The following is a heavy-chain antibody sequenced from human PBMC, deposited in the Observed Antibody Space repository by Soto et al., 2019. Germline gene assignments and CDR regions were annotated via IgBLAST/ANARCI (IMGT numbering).Heavy chain of an antibody. V-gene: IGHV5-10-1*01. J-gene: IGHJ4*02. CDR1: GYSFTSYW. CDR3: ARTIALAGNAFDS. D-gene: IGHD6-19*01. Sequence: GESLKISCRGSGYSFTSYWTSWVRQMPGKGLEWMGRINPTDSYTNYSPSFQGRVTISTDKSISTAYLQWTTLRASDTAMYYCARTIALAGNAFDSWGQGTLVTVSS. CDR2: INPTDSYT.